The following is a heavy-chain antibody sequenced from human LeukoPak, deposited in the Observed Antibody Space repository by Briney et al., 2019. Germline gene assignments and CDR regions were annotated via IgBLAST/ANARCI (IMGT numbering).Heavy chain of an antibody. V-gene: IGHV3-33*08. D-gene: IGHD6-13*01. CDR2: IWYDGSNK. CDR1: GFTFTNHE. J-gene: IGHJ4*02. Sequence: GGSLRLSCVASGFTFTNHEMNWVRQAPGKGLEWVAVIWYDGSNKYYVDSVKGRFTISRDNSKNTLYLQMNSLRAEDTALYYCASSRSSTWYGLEYWGQGTLVTVSS. CDR3: ASSRSSTWYGLEY.